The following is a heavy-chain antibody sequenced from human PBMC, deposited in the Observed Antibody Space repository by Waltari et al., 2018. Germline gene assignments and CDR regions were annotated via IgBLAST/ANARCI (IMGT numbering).Heavy chain of an antibody. CDR2: IRYDGRNK. D-gene: IGHD6-19*01. CDR3: AAAVAGTPDFDY. V-gene: IGHV3-30*02. J-gene: IGHJ4*02. CDR1: GFTFSSYG. Sequence: QVQLVESGGGVVQPGGSLRLSCAASGFTFSSYGMHWVRQAPGKGLEWVAFIRYDGRNKYYADSVKGRFTISRDNSKNTLYLQMNSLRAEDTAVYYCAAAVAGTPDFDYWGQGTLVTVSS.